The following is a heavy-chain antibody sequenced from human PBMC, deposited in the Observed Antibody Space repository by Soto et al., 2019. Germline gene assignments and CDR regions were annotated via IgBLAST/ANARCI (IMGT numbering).Heavy chain of an antibody. D-gene: IGHD3-10*01. CDR2: INAGNGNT. J-gene: IGHJ6*02. CDR3: LRDVVSLYGSLAYYYGMDV. CDR1: GYTFTSYA. Sequence: GASVKVSCKASGYTFTSYAMHWVRQAPGQRLEWMGWINAGNGNTKYSQKFQGRVTITRDTSASTAYMELSSLRSEDTAVYYCLRDVVSLYGSLAYYYGMDVWGQGTTVTVSS. V-gene: IGHV1-3*01.